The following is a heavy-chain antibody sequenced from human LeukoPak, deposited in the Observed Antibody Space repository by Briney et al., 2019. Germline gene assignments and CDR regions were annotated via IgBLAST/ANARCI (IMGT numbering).Heavy chain of an antibody. Sequence: GGSLRLSCAASGFXVSSNYISWVRQAQGKGLEWVSVIYSGGDTYYADSVKGRFTISRDNSKNTLYLQMNSLRAEDTAVYYCASTLNYFDYWGQGTLVTVSS. V-gene: IGHV3-53*01. J-gene: IGHJ4*02. CDR3: ASTLNYFDY. CDR1: GFXVSSNY. CDR2: IYSGGDT.